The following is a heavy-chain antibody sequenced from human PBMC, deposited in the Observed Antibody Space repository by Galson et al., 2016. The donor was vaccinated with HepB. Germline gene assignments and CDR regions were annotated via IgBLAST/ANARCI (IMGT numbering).Heavy chain of an antibody. CDR2: IYSGGGS. CDR1: GFSVTTTY. Sequence: SLRLSCAASGFSVTTTYMNWVRRAPGKGLEWVSIIYSGGGSFYADSVKGRFAVSRDDSHVYLQMNSLRAEDTAIYYCARARDNTREYHRLDVWGQGTTVTVAS. CDR3: ARARDNTREYHRLDV. D-gene: IGHD6-6*01. J-gene: IGHJ6*02. V-gene: IGHV3-53*01.